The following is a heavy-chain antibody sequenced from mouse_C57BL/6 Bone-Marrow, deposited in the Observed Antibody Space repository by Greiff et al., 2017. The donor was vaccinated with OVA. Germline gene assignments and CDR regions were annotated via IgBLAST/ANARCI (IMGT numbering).Heavy chain of an antibody. CDR3: TTLGGWYFDY. V-gene: IGHV14-4*01. CDR2: IDPENGDT. CDR1: GFNIKDDY. Sequence: EVQLQQSGAELVRPGASVKLSCTASGFNIKDDYMHWVKQRPEQGLEWIGGIDPENGDTEYASKFQGKATITADTSSNTAYLQLSSLTSEDTAVYYCTTLGGWYFDYWGQGTTLTVSS. D-gene: IGHD1-1*02. J-gene: IGHJ2*01.